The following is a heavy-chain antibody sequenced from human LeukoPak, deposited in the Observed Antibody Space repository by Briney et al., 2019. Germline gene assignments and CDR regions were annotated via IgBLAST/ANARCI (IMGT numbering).Heavy chain of an antibody. D-gene: IGHD1-1*01. CDR2: TNEAGGDK. Sequence: GGSLRLSCAASGFTFSDFWMSWVRQAPGKGLECVASTNEAGGDKLYVDSVKGRFPISRDNSKNSLSLQMNGLTAEDTAIYYCAIATTGRGAFGSWGQGTLVTVSS. CDR3: AIATTGRGAFGS. J-gene: IGHJ4*02. V-gene: IGHV3-7*01. CDR1: GFTFSDFW.